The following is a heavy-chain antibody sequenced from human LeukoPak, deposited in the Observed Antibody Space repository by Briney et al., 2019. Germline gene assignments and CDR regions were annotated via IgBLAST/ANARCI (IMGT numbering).Heavy chain of an antibody. D-gene: IGHD3-10*01. V-gene: IGHV4-39*01. CDR2: IYYSGST. CDR1: GGSISSSSYY. CDR3: ARHGSTMVRGVIISYNKYYFDY. J-gene: IGHJ4*02. Sequence: SETLSLTCTVSGGSISSSSYYWGWIRQPPGKGLEWIGSIYYSGSTYYNPSLKSRVTISVDTSKNQFSLKLSSVTAADTAVYYCARHGSTMVRGVIISYNKYYFDYWGQGTLVTVSS.